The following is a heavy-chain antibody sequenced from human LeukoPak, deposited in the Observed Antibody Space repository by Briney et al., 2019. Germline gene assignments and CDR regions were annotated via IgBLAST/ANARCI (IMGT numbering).Heavy chain of an antibody. CDR1: GYTFTGYY. CDR3: ARVAYYYDSSGPLPSDY. Sequence: ASVKVSCKASGYTFTGYYMHWVRQAPGQGLEWMGWINPSSGGTNYAQKFQGRVTMTRDTSISTAYMELSRLRSDDTAVYYCARVAYYYDSSGPLPSDYWGQGTLVTVSS. J-gene: IGHJ4*02. CDR2: INPSSGGT. V-gene: IGHV1-2*02. D-gene: IGHD3-22*01.